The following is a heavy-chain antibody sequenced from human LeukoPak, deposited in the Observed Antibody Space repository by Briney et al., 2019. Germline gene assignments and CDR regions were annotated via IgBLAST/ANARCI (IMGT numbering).Heavy chain of an antibody. CDR1: GFTFSSYW. CDR3: ARDHRDIVVVPAAIPDY. Sequence: GGSLRLSCAASGFTFSSYWMSWVRQAPGKGLEWVANIKQDGSEKYYVDSVKGRFTISRDNAKNSLYLRMNSLRAEDTAVYYCARDHRDIVVVPAAIPDYWGQGTLVTVSS. D-gene: IGHD2-2*02. V-gene: IGHV3-7*01. J-gene: IGHJ4*02. CDR2: IKQDGSEK.